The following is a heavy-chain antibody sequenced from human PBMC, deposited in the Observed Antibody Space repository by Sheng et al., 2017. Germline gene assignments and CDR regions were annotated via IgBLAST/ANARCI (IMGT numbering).Heavy chain of an antibody. CDR1: GYSISSGYY. D-gene: IGHD3-16*01. CDR2: IYHSGST. Sequence: QVQLQESGPGLVKPSETLSLTCTVSGYSISSGYYWGWIRQPPGKGLEWIGSIYHSGSTYYNPSLKSRVTISVDTSKNQFSLKLSSVTAADTAVYYCARNPQLGRGXYLWYFDYVGPGNAGTPSPQ. V-gene: IGHV4-38-2*02. J-gene: IGHJ4*02. CDR3: ARNPQLGRGXYLWYFDY.